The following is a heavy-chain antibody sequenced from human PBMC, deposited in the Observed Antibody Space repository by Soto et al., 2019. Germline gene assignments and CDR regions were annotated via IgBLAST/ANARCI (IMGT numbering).Heavy chain of an antibody. V-gene: IGHV3-15*01. CDR3: TVVLRYFDWLAPFDY. Sequence: GGSLRLSCAASGFTFSNAWMSWVRQAPGKGLEWVGRIKSKTDGGTTDYAAPVKGRFTISRDDSKNTLYLQMNSLKTEDTAVYYCTVVLRYFDWLAPFDYWGQGTLVTVSS. D-gene: IGHD3-9*01. J-gene: IGHJ4*02. CDR1: GFTFSNAW. CDR2: IKSKTDGGTT.